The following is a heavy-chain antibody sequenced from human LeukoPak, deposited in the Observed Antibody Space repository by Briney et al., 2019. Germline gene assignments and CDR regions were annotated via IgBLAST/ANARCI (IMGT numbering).Heavy chain of an antibody. V-gene: IGHV3-48*01. CDR2: ISSSSSTI. Sequence: PGGSLRLSCAASGFTFSSYRMNWVRQAPGKGLEWVSYISSSSSTIYYADSVKGRFTISRDNAKNSLYLQMNSLRAEDTAVYYCARRSVDQLTYYYYMDVWGKGTTVTVSS. J-gene: IGHJ6*03. D-gene: IGHD4-23*01. CDR1: GFTFSSYR. CDR3: ARRSVDQLTYYYYMDV.